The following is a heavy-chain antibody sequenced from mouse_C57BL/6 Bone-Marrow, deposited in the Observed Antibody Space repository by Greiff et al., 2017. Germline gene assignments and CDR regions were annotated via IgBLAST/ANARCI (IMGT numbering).Heavy chain of an antibody. CDR2: IAPSDSYT. V-gene: IGHV1-69*01. Sequence: QVQLQQPGAELVMPGASVKLSCKASGYTFTSYWMHWVKQRPGQGLEWIGEIAPSDSYTNYNQKFKGKSTLTVDKYSSTAYMQHSSLTSEDSAVYYCARAPYGNYPLVDDGGQGTTLTVAS. D-gene: IGHD2-1*01. J-gene: IGHJ2*01. CDR1: GYTFTSYW. CDR3: ARAPYGNYPLVDD.